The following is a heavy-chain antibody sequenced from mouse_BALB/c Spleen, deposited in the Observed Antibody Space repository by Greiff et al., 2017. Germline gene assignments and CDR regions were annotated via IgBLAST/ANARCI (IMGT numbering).Heavy chain of an antibody. CDR1: GYTFTSYW. CDR3: ARSFVPYGHWDYAMDY. CDR2: INPSTGYT. Sequence: VQLQQSGAELVKPGASVKMSCKASGYTFTSYWMHWVKQRPGQGLEWIGYINPSTGYTEYNQKFKDKATLTADKSSSTAYMQLSSLTSEDSAVYYCARSFVPYGHWDYAMDYWGQGTSVTVSS. J-gene: IGHJ4*01. D-gene: IGHD2-10*02. V-gene: IGHV1-7*01.